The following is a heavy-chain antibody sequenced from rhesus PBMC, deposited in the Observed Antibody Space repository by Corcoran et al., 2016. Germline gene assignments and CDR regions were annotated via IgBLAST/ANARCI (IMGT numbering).Heavy chain of an antibody. CDR3: ATGDTAGTVTFFDY. J-gene: IGHJ4*01. D-gene: IGHD5-42*01. V-gene: IGHV4-169*02. CDR2: IYGSGSST. Sequence: QLQLQESGPGLVKPSETLSVTCAVSGCSISSSYWSWIRQAPGKGLELIGYIYGSGSSTNYNPSLKSRVTLSVDTSKNQLSLKLSSVTTADTAVYYCATGDTAGTVTFFDYWGQGVLVTVSS. CDR1: GCSISSSY.